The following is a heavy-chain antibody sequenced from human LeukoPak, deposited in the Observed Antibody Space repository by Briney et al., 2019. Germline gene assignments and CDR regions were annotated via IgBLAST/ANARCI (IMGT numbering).Heavy chain of an antibody. CDR3: AKPSYYYGSVRYYIDE. CDR1: GFTFYTYG. V-gene: IGHV3-30*18. J-gene: IGHJ4*02. Sequence: GRSLRLSCATSGFTFYTYGMHWVRQAPGKGLEWMALISYDGSHTYYADSVKGRFTISRDNSKNTLYLQMDSLRTEDTAMYYCAKPSYYYGSVRYYIDERGQGPLVTVPS. CDR2: ISYDGSHT. D-gene: IGHD3-10*01.